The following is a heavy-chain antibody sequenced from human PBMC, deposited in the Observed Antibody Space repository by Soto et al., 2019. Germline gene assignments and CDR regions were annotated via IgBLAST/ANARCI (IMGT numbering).Heavy chain of an antibody. Sequence: GGSLRLSCAASGFTFSSYSMNWVRQAPGKGLEWVSSISSSSSYIYYADSVKGRFTISRDNAKNSLYLQMNSLRAEDTAVYYCARDSPVYSSSWYYDYWGQGTLVTVSS. J-gene: IGHJ4*02. D-gene: IGHD6-13*01. CDR2: ISSSSSYI. CDR3: ARDSPVYSSSWYYDY. V-gene: IGHV3-21*01. CDR1: GFTFSSYS.